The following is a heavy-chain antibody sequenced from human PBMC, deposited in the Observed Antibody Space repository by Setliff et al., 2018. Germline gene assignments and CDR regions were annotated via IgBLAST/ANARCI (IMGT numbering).Heavy chain of an antibody. CDR1: GYTFTSYD. D-gene: IGHD6-19*01. CDR2: MNPNSGNT. J-gene: IGHJ6*02. Sequence: ASVKVSCKASGYTFTSYDINWVRQATGQGLEWMGWMNPNSGNTGYAQKFQGRVTMTRNTSISTAYMELSSLRSEDTAVYYCARDREQWLVPSYYYYYYGMDVWGQGTTVTVSS. V-gene: IGHV1-8*02. CDR3: ARDREQWLVPSYYYYYYGMDV.